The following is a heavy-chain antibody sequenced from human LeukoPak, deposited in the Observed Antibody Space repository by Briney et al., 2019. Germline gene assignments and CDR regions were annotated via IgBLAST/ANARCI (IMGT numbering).Heavy chain of an antibody. V-gene: IGHV1-2*02. CDR2: INPNSGGT. CDR1: GYTFTGYY. Sequence: ASVKVSCKASGYTFTGYYMHWVRQAPGPGLEWMGWINPNSGGTNYAQKFQGRVTMTRDTSISTAYMELSRLRSDDTAVYYCARAGTIDDAFDISGQGTMVTVSS. CDR3: ARAGTIDDAFDI. J-gene: IGHJ3*02. D-gene: IGHD1-14*01.